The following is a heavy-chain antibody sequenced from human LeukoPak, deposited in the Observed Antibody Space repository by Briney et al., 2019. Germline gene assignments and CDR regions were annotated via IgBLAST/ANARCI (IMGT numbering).Heavy chain of an antibody. CDR3: ARRMATMLAFDI. V-gene: IGHV4-39*01. Sequence: PSETLSLTCTVSGGSISSSDYYWGWIRQPPGKGLEWIGSIHYSGSTYYNPSLKSRVTISVDTSKNQFSLKLSSVTAADTAVYYCARRMATMLAFDIWGQGTMVTVSS. D-gene: IGHD5-24*01. CDR2: IHYSGST. J-gene: IGHJ3*02. CDR1: GGSISSSDYY.